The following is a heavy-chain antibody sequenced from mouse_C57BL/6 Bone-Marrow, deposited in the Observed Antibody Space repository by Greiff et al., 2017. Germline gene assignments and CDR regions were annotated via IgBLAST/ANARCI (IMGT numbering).Heavy chain of an antibody. CDR1: GFTFTDYY. D-gene: IGHD4-1*01. CDR2: IRNKANGYTT. V-gene: IGHV7-3*01. CDR3: ASSWDDAMDY. J-gene: IGHJ4*01. Sequence: DVHLVESGGGLVQPGGSLSLSCAASGFTFTDYYMSWVRQPPGKALEWLGFIRNKANGYTTEYSASVKGRFTISRDNSQSILYLQMNALRAEDSATYYCASSWDDAMDYWGQGTSVTVSS.